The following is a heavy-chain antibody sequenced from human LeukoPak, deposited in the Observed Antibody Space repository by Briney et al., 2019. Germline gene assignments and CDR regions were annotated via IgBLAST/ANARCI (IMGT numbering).Heavy chain of an antibody. Sequence: SVKVSCKASGGTFSSYAISWVRQAPGQGPEWMGRIIPILGIANYAQKFQGRVTITADKSTSTAYMELSSLRSEDTAVYYCARDEYDILTGYYTGYFDYWGQGTLVTVSS. D-gene: IGHD3-9*01. CDR1: GGTFSSYA. CDR2: IIPILGIA. CDR3: ARDEYDILTGYYTGYFDY. J-gene: IGHJ4*02. V-gene: IGHV1-69*04.